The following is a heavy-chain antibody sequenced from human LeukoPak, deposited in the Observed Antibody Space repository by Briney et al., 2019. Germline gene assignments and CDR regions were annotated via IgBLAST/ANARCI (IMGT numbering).Heavy chain of an antibody. V-gene: IGHV3-48*03. CDR2: ISSSGSTI. Sequence: GGSLRLSCAASGFTFSSYEMNWVRQAPGKGLEWVSYISSSGSTIYYADSVKGRFTISRDNAKNSLYLQMNSLRAEDTAVYYCARDRYTVVSWYFDLWGRGTLVTVSS. CDR1: GFTFSSYE. D-gene: IGHD4-23*01. J-gene: IGHJ2*01. CDR3: ARDRYTVVSWYFDL.